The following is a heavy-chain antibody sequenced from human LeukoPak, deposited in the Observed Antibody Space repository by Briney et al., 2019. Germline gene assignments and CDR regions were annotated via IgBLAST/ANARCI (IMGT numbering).Heavy chain of an antibody. Sequence: QTGGSLRLSCAASGFTFSSYGMHWVRQAPGKGLEWVAFIRYDGSNKYYADSVKGRFTISRDNSKNTLYLQMNSLRAEDTAVYYCAKDWPQVGRGVIIHRDYYYYMDVWGKGTTVTISS. V-gene: IGHV3-30*02. CDR1: GFTFSSYG. D-gene: IGHD3-10*01. CDR3: AKDWPQVGRGVIIHRDYYYYMDV. J-gene: IGHJ6*03. CDR2: IRYDGSNK.